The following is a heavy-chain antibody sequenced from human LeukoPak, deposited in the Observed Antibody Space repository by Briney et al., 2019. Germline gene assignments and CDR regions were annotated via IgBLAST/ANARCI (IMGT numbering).Heavy chain of an antibody. V-gene: IGHV3-48*01. J-gene: IGHJ4*02. CDR1: GFTFSTYS. Sequence: GGSLRLSCAASGFTFSTYSMNWVRQAPGKGLEWVSYISSSSSTIYYADSVKGRFTISRDNSKNTLYLQMNSLRAEDTAVYYCAKEEQWLVPHFDYWGQGTLVTVSS. CDR3: AKEEQWLVPHFDY. CDR2: ISSSSSTI. D-gene: IGHD6-19*01.